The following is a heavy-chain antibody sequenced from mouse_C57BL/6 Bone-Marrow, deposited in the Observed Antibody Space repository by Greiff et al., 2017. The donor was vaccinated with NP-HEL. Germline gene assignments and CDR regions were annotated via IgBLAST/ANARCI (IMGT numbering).Heavy chain of an antibody. V-gene: IGHV5-15*04. CDR3: ARHDYYGSSYVRGFAY. CDR1: GFTFSDYG. Sequence: EVKLEESGGGLVQPGGSLKLSCAASGFTFSDYGMAWVRQAPRKGPEWVAFISNLAYSIYYADTVTGRFTISRENAKNTLYLEMSSLRSEDTAMYYCARHDYYGSSYVRGFAYWGQGTLVTVSA. CDR2: ISNLAYSI. D-gene: IGHD1-1*01. J-gene: IGHJ3*01.